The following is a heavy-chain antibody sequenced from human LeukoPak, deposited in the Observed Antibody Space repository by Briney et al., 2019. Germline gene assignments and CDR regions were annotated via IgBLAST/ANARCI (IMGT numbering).Heavy chain of an antibody. CDR1: GYTFTSYG. CDR3: ARDMVHSGYFQY. V-gene: IGHV1-69*06. J-gene: IGHJ1*01. D-gene: IGHD1-26*01. Sequence: ASVKVSCKASGYTFTSYGISWVRQAPGQGLEWMGGIIPIFGTANYAQKFQGRVTITADKSTSTAYMELSSLRSEDTAVYYCARDMVHSGYFQYWGQGTLVIVSS. CDR2: IIPIFGTA.